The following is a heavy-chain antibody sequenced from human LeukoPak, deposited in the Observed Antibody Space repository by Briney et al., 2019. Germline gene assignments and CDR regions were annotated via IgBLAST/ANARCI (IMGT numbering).Heavy chain of an antibody. CDR1: GGSISSSSYY. J-gene: IGHJ3*02. CDR2: IYYSGST. CDR3: ASLSIAAADDAFDI. Sequence: PSETLSLTCTVSGGSISSSSYYWGWIRQPPGKGLEWIGSIYYSGSTYYNPSLKSRVTISVDTSKNQFSLKLSSVTAADTAVYYCASLSIAAADDAFDIWGQGTMVTVSS. D-gene: IGHD6-13*01. V-gene: IGHV4-39*07.